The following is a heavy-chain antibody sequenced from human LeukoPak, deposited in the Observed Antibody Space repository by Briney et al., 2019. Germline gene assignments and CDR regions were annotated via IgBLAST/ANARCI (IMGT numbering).Heavy chain of an antibody. CDR2: INPNSGGT. D-gene: IGHD1-26*01. CDR3: ARAGSGRNFDY. CDR1: GYTFTNYA. V-gene: IGHV1-2*06. Sequence: ASVKVSYKTSGYTFTNYAINWVRQAPGQGLEWMGRINPNSGGTNYAQKFQGRVTMTRDTSISTAYMELSRLRSDDTAVYYCARAGSGRNFDYWGQGSLVTVSS. J-gene: IGHJ4*02.